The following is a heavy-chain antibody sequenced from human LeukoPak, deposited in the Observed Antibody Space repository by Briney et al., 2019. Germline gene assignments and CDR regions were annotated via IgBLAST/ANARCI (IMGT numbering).Heavy chain of an antibody. V-gene: IGHV3-7*01. D-gene: IGHD7-27*01. CDR2: IKQDGNEE. CDR3: TTYKNWVAGDA. J-gene: IGHJ6*02. CDR1: GFTFSDYW. Sequence: GGSLRLSCAASGFTFSDYWMRWARQAPGKGPECVATIKQDGNEEHYVDSVKGRFTVSRDNARNSLFLQMNSLRVEDTAVYYCTTYKNWVAGDAWGQGTTVSVSS.